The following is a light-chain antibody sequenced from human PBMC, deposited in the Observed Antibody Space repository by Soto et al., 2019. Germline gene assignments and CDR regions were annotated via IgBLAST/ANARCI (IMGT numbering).Light chain of an antibody. V-gene: IGKV3-20*01. CDR1: QSVSSSY. Sequence: EIVLTQSPGTLSLSPGERATLSCRASQSVSSSYLAWYQQKPGQAPRLLIYGASSRATGIPDRFSGSGSGTAFPLTISRLEPEDFAVYFCQQYGSSPVTFGQGPRLEIK. CDR3: QQYGSSPVT. J-gene: IGKJ5*01. CDR2: GAS.